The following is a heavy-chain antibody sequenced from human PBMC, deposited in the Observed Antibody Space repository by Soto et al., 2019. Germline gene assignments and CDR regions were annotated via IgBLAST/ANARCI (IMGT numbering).Heavy chain of an antibody. CDR1: GGSISSGGYS. CDR3: ASRRDGYNYYGY. J-gene: IGHJ4*02. D-gene: IGHD5-12*01. Sequence: QLQLQESGSGLVKPSQTLSLTCAISGGSISSGGYSWSWIRQPPGKGLEWIGYIYHSGSTYYNPSLKSRVTISVDRSKNQFSLKLGSVTAADTAVYYCASRRDGYNYYGYWGQGTLVTVSS. V-gene: IGHV4-30-2*01. CDR2: IYHSGST.